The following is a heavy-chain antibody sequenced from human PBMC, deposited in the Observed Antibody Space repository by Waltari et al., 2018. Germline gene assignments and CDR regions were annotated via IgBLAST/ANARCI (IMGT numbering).Heavy chain of an antibody. V-gene: IGHV3-13*01. D-gene: IGHD1-1*01. Sequence: VQLVESGGGLVQPGGSLRLCCAASGLTCSSSALHWFRQVTGKRLEWVSAIDSAGHTSFADSVTGRFTISRENAKNSMYLQMNSLTAGDTAVYYCVKEGVPTPGNWYFDLWGRGTLVTVSS. CDR3: VKEGVPTPGNWYFDL. J-gene: IGHJ2*01. CDR1: GLTCSSSA. CDR2: IDSAGHT.